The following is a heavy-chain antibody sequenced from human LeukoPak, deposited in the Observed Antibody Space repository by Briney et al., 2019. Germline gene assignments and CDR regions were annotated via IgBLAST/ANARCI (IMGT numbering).Heavy chain of an antibody. CDR3: ARVRERWLQLGAFDI. J-gene: IGHJ3*02. CDR2: INSDGSST. V-gene: IGHV3-74*01. D-gene: IGHD5-24*01. Sequence: GGSLRLSCAASGFTFSSCWMHWVRQAPGKGLVWVSRINSDGSSTSYADSVKGRFTISRDNAKNTLYLQMNSLRAEDTAVYYCARVRERWLQLGAFDIWGQGTMVTVSS. CDR1: GFTFSSCW.